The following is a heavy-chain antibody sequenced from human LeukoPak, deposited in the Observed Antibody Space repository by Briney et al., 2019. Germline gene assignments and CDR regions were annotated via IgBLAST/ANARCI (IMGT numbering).Heavy chain of an antibody. CDR3: ARGPYANTSSATLGSYNWFDP. D-gene: IGHD6-6*01. V-gene: IGHV5-51*01. CDR2: IYPGDSHT. Sequence: GESLKISCKGSGYSFPNYWIGWVRQMPGKGLEWMGIIYPGDSHTRYSPSFQDQVTISVDKSISTAYLQWSSLKASDTAVYYCARGPYANTSSATLGSYNWFDPWGQGSLVTVSS. J-gene: IGHJ5*02. CDR1: GYSFPNYW.